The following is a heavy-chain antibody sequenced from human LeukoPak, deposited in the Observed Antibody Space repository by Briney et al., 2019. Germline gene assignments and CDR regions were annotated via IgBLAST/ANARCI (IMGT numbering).Heavy chain of an antibody. CDR3: AKEGPPLYY. Sequence: GGSLRLSCAASGFTFSSYGMNWVRQAPGKGLEWVSVITTTGGDTRYADSVKGRFTISRDNSKNTLYLQMNSLRAEDTAVYYCAKEGPPLYYWGQGTLVTVSS. J-gene: IGHJ4*02. V-gene: IGHV3-23*01. CDR2: ITTTGGDT. CDR1: GFTFSSYG.